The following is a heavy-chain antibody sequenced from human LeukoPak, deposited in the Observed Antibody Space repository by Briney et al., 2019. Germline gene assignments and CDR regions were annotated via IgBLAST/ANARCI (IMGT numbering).Heavy chain of an antibody. CDR3: ATTTVVRGYYYYYMDV. D-gene: IGHD4-23*01. V-gene: IGHV4-59*08. CDR2: IYYSGST. Sequence: SETLSLTCTVSGGSISSYYWSWIRQPPGKGLEWIGYIYYSGSTNYNPSLKSRVTISVDTSKNQFSLKLSSVTAADTAVYYCATTTVVRGYYYYYMDVWGKGTTVTVSS. J-gene: IGHJ6*03. CDR1: GGSISSYY.